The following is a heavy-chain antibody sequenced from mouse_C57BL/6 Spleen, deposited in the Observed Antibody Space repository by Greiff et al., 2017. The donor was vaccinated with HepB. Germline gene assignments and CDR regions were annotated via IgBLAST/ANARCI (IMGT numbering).Heavy chain of an antibody. CDR2: INPNNGGT. D-gene: IGHD2-1*01. CDR1: GYTFTDYY. CDR3: AIGGFYYGHFDY. V-gene: IGHV1-26*01. Sequence: EVQLQQSGPELVKPGASVKISCKASGYTFTDYYMNWVKQSHGKSLEWIGDINPNNGGTSYNQKFKGKATLTVDKSSSTAYMELRSLTSEDSAVYYCAIGGFYYGHFDYWGQGTTLTVSS. J-gene: IGHJ2*01.